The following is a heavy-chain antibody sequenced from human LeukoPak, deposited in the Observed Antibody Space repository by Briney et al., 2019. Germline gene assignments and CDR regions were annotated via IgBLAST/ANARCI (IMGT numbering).Heavy chain of an antibody. D-gene: IGHD3-22*01. Sequence: GGSLRLSCAASGFTFSSYSMNWVRQAPGKGLEWVSSISSSSSYIYYADSVKGRFTISRDNAKNSLYLQMNSLGAEDTAVYYCARDTYYYDSSGYYPFDYWGQGTLVTVSS. J-gene: IGHJ4*02. V-gene: IGHV3-21*01. CDR2: ISSSSSYI. CDR1: GFTFSSYS. CDR3: ARDTYYYDSSGYYPFDY.